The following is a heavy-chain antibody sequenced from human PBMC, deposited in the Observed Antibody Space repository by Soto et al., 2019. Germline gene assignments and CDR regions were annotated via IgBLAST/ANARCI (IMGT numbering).Heavy chain of an antibody. J-gene: IGHJ4*02. Sequence: SETLSLTCTFSGGSPNYYYWTWIRQLPGKRLEWIGNIANTGSTNYNPSRKSRVTISVDTPNNQFSLRLSSVTAADTAVYYGARDDRDDYRGNFGYWGQGXLVTVSS. CDR1: GGSPNYYY. CDR2: IANTGST. D-gene: IGHD4-4*01. CDR3: ARDDRDDYRGNFGY. V-gene: IGHV4-59*12.